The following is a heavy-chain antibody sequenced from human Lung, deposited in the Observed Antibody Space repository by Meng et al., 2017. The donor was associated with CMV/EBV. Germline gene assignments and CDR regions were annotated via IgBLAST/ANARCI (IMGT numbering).Heavy chain of an antibody. CDR1: GFTFSFYG. CDR3: AKDLRSLRRFYYYGMDV. D-gene: IGHD3-3*01. J-gene: IGHJ6*02. Sequence: GGSLRLXCAASGFTFSFYGLHWVRQAPGKGLEWVAFIRYDGNNKFYADSVKGRFTISRDRSKNTLYLQMNSLRADDTAVYYCAKDLRSLRRFYYYGMDVWGQGTTVXVSS. CDR2: IRYDGNNK. V-gene: IGHV3-30*02.